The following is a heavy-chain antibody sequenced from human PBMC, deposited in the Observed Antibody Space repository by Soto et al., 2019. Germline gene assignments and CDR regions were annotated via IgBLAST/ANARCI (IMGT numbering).Heavy chain of an antibody. CDR3: VRGDNWNDEASDY. D-gene: IGHD1-1*01. CDR1: GFTVSSNY. Sequence: PGGSLRLSCAASGFTVSSNYMSWVRQAPGKGLEWVSVIYSGDNRYYADSVKGRFTISRDNSKNTVYLQMNSLRAEDTAVYYCVRGDNWNDEASDYWGQGTLVTVSS. J-gene: IGHJ4*02. CDR2: IYSGDNR. V-gene: IGHV3-66*01.